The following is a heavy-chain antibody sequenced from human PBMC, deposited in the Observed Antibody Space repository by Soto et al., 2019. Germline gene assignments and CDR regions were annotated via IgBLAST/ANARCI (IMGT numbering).Heavy chain of an antibody. CDR3: ATGSGWYSPDY. J-gene: IGHJ4*02. D-gene: IGHD6-19*01. Sequence: EVQLVESGGGLVQPGGSLRLSCAASGFTFSSYWMHWVRQAPGKGLVWVSLINSDGSSTRYADSVKGRFTISRDNAKNTLDLQMNSLRAEDTAVYYCATGSGWYSPDYWGQGTLVTVSS. CDR1: GFTFSSYW. V-gene: IGHV3-74*01. CDR2: INSDGSST.